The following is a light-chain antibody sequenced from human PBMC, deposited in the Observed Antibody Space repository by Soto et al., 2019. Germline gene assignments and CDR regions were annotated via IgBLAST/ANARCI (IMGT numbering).Light chain of an antibody. V-gene: IGLV1-51*01. CDR2: DND. CDR3: GAWDTSVSAWL. CDR1: GSNIGENS. J-gene: IGLJ2*01. Sequence: QSVLTQPPSVSAAPGQTVTISCSGSGSNIGENSVAWFQQFPGTAPKLLIHDNDNRPSGIPDRVSGSKSGTSATLAITGLQPGDEADYYCGAWDTSVSAWLFGGGTKVTVL.